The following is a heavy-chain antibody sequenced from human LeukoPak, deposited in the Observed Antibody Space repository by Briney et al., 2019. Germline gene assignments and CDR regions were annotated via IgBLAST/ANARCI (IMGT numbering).Heavy chain of an antibody. CDR1: GFTFSSYA. CDR3: AREKSSCIDY. D-gene: IGHD6-13*01. Sequence: PGGSLRLSCAASGFTFSSYAMHWVRQAPGKGLEWVSSISSSSSYIYYADSVKGRFTISRDNAKNSLYLQMNSLRAEDTAVYYCAREKSSCIDYWGQGTLVTVSS. V-gene: IGHV3-21*01. CDR2: ISSSSSYI. J-gene: IGHJ4*02.